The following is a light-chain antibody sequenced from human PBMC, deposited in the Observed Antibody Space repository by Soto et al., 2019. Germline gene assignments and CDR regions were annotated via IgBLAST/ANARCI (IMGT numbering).Light chain of an antibody. Sequence: QSVLTQPASVSGSPGQSITISCTGTISDFVVYNYVSWYQQHPGKAPKLMIYGVSNRPSGVSNRFSGSKSGNTASLTISGLQADDEADYYCSSHTISGALKLFGTGTKVTAL. CDR2: GVS. CDR3: SSHTISGALKL. CDR1: ISDFVVYNY. J-gene: IGLJ1*01. V-gene: IGLV2-14*01.